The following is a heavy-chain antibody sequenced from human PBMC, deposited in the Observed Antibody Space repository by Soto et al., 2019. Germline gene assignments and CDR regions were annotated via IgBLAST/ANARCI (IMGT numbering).Heavy chain of an antibody. CDR1: GYSFTSYD. Sequence: QLVQSGAELKKPGASVKVSCKASGYSFTSYDINWVRQAPGQGLEWVGWMNPNGGDTGFAQKFQGRVTLTRNTSRRTAYMELSSLRSEDTAVYYCARALNTGMGPRFYYFGMDVWGQGTTVTVSS. CDR3: ARALNTGMGPRFYYFGMDV. CDR2: MNPNGGDT. V-gene: IGHV1-8*01. D-gene: IGHD4-4*01. J-gene: IGHJ6*02.